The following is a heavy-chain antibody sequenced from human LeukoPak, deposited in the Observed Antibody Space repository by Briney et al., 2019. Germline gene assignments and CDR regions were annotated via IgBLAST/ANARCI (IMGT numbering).Heavy chain of an antibody. J-gene: IGHJ4*02. V-gene: IGHV4-59*01. CDR2: IYYSGST. CDR1: GGSISTYY. D-gene: IGHD5-12*01. Sequence: SETLSLTCTVSGGSISTYYWSWIRQPPGKGLEWIGYIYYSGSTSYNPSLKSRVTISVDTSKNQFSLKLTSVTAADTAVYYCAREASGLHDYWGQGTLVTVSS. CDR3: AREASGLHDY.